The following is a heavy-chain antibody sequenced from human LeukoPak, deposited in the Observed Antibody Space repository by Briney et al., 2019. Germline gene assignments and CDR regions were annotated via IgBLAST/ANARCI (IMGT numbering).Heavy chain of an antibody. CDR1: GFTVSTNY. J-gene: IGHJ2*01. D-gene: IGHD2-21*01. CDR2: LYSGSDT. CDR3: ARVGDHFHWFLDL. V-gene: IGHV3-53*01. Sequence: GGSLTLSCAASGFTVSTNYMNWVRQAPGKGLEWVSILYSGSDTYYADSVKGRFTISRDNSRNILFLHMNSLKAEDTAIYYCARVGDHFHWFLDLWGRGALVAVSS.